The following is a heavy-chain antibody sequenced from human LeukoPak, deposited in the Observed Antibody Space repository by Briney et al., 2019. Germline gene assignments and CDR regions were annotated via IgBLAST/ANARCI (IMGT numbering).Heavy chain of an antibody. Sequence: SETLSLTCTVSGGSISSYYWSWIRQPPGKGLEWIGYIYYSGSTNYNPSLKSRVTISVDTSKNQFPLKLSSVTAADTAVYYCASSVVAAFYFDYWGQGTLVTVSS. V-gene: IGHV4-59*08. CDR2: IYYSGST. J-gene: IGHJ4*02. D-gene: IGHD2-15*01. CDR3: ASSVVAAFYFDY. CDR1: GGSISSYY.